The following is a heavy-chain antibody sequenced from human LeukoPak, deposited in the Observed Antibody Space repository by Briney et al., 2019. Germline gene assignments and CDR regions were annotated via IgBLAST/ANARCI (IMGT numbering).Heavy chain of an antibody. CDR2: IIPIFGTA. V-gene: IGHV1-69*05. CDR1: GGTFSSYA. Sequence: ASVKVSCKASGGTFSSYAISWVRQAPGQGLEWMGGIIPIFGTANYAQKFQGRVTITTDESTSTAYMELSSLRSEDTAVYYCASPYYDFWSGYFPFDYWGQGTLVTVSS. CDR3: ASPYYDFWSGYFPFDY. D-gene: IGHD3-3*01. J-gene: IGHJ4*02.